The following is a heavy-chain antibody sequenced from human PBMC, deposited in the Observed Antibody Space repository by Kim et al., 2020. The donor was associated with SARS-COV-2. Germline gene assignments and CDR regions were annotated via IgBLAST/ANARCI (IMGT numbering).Heavy chain of an antibody. CDR2: MYPGDSDI. V-gene: IGHV5-51*01. Sequence: GESLKISCESSGYSFTSYWIGWVRQMPGKGLEWMGIMYPGDSDIRYSPSFQGQVTISADKSISTAYLQWSSLKASDTAMYYCASSFFGSSWQSFDYWGQGTLVTVSS. CDR3: ASSFFGSSWQSFDY. CDR1: GYSFTSYW. J-gene: IGHJ4*02. D-gene: IGHD6-13*01.